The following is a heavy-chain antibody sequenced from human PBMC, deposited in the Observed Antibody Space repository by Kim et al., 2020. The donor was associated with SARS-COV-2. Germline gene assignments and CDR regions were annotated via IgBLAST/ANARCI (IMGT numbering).Heavy chain of an antibody. D-gene: IGHD3-10*01. CDR1: GFTFGDYA. Sequence: GGSLRLSCTASGFTFGDYAMSWFRQAPGKGLEWVGFIGSKTYGGTTEYAASVKGRFTISRDDYKRIAYLQMNSLKTEDTAVYYCTRTAEILLWFGELFPNWFDPWGQGTLVTVSS. CDR3: TRTAEILLWFGELFPNWFDP. J-gene: IGHJ5*02. V-gene: IGHV3-49*03. CDR2: IGSKTYGGTT.